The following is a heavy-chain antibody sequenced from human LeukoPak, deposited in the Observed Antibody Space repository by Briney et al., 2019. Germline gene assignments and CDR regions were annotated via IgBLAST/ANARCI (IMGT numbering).Heavy chain of an antibody. CDR3: AKDLGTGTPLDY. D-gene: IGHD1-7*01. CDR1: GFTFSSYG. V-gene: IGHV3-30*18. J-gene: IGHJ4*02. CDR2: ISYDGSNK. Sequence: GSLRLPCAASGFTFSSYGMHWVRQAPGKGLEWVAVISYDGSNKYYADSVKGRFTISRDNSKNTLYLQMNSLRAEDTAVYYCAKDLGTGTPLDYWGQGTLVTVSS.